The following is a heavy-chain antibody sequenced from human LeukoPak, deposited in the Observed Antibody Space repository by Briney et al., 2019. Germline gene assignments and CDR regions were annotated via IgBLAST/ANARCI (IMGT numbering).Heavy chain of an antibody. D-gene: IGHD3-10*01. CDR2: ISAYNGNT. V-gene: IGHV1-18*01. Sequence: ASVKVSCKASGYTFTSYAMNWVRQAPGQGLEWMGWISAYNGNTNYAQKLQGRVTMTTDTSTSTAYMELRSLRSDDTAVYYCARGGWKSFYYYGSGSYFHMDVWGKGTTVTVSS. CDR3: ARGGWKSFYYYGSGSYFHMDV. CDR1: GYTFTSYA. J-gene: IGHJ6*03.